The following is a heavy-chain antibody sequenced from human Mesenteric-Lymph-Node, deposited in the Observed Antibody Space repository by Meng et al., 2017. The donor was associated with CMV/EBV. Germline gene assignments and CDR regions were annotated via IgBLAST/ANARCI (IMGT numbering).Heavy chain of an antibody. CDR1: RYMFTSYG. V-gene: IGHV1-18*01. Sequence: ASVKVSCKASRYMFTSYGISWVRQAPGQGLEWMGWITAYNGNTNYAQKLQGRVTVTTDTSTSTAYMELRSLRSDDTAVYYCATAPSTLDAFDMWGQGTMVTVSS. CDR2: ITAYNGNT. CDR3: ATAPSTLDAFDM. D-gene: IGHD2-15*01. J-gene: IGHJ3*02.